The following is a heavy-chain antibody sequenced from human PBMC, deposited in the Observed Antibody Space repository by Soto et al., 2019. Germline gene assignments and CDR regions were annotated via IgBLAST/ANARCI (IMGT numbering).Heavy chain of an antibody. J-gene: IGHJ4*02. CDR3: ARGAYLEWLLLAY. V-gene: IGHV3-7*03. D-gene: IGHD3-3*01. CDR1: GFTFSSYW. CDR2: IKQDGREK. Sequence: PGGSLRLSCAASGFTFSSYWMSWVRQAPGKGLEWVANIKQDGREKYYVDSVKGRFTISRDNAKNSLYLQMNSLRAEDTAMYYCARGAYLEWLLLAYWGQGTLVTVSS.